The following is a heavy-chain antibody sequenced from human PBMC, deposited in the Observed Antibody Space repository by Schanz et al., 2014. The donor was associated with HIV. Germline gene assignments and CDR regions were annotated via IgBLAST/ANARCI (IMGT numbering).Heavy chain of an antibody. CDR1: GFTFSTCG. Sequence: EVQLLESGGDLVQPGGSLRLSCAASGFTFSTCGMHWVRQAPGKGLEWVSAISGSGGSTYYTDSVKGRFTISRDNSKNTLYLQMNSLRAEDTAVYYCARGSGPYYYYYGMDVWGQGTTVTVS. D-gene: IGHD3-10*01. V-gene: IGHV3-23*01. CDR3: ARGSGPYYYYYGMDV. J-gene: IGHJ6*02. CDR2: ISGSGGST.